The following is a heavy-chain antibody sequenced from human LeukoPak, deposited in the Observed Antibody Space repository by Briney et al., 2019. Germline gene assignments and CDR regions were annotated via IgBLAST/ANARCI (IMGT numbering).Heavy chain of an antibody. CDR2: IRSKANSYAT. CDR1: GFTFSGSA. V-gene: IGHV3-73*01. D-gene: IGHD6-13*01. Sequence: GGSLKLSCAASGFTFSGSAMHWARQASGKGLEWVGRIRSKANSYATAYAASVKGRFTISRDDSKNTAYLQMNSLKTEDTAVYYCTRYSSSGLDYWGQGTLVTVSS. CDR3: TRYSSSGLDY. J-gene: IGHJ4*02.